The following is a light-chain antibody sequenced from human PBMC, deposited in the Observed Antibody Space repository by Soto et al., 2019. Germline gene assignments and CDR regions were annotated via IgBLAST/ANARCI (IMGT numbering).Light chain of an antibody. Sequence: EIVMTQSPASLSVSPGKTATLSCRASQSISNSLAWYKQKPGQAPSLLIYGASTRATGIPARFSGSGSGTEFTLTISSLQSEDSALYYCQQYNNWPPRTFGQGTKLEIK. CDR2: GAS. J-gene: IGKJ2*01. V-gene: IGKV3-15*01. CDR1: QSISNS. CDR3: QQYNNWPPRT.